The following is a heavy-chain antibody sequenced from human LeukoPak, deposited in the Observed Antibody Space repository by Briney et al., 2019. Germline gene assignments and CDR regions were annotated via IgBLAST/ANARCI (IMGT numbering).Heavy chain of an antibody. V-gene: IGHV3-30-3*01. CDR3: ARGGPRITMIVVVPDPYYFDY. CDR2: ISYDGGNK. J-gene: IGHJ4*02. CDR1: GFTFSSYA. D-gene: IGHD3-22*01. Sequence: QAGGSLRLSCAASGFTFSSYAMHWVRQAPGKGLEWVAVISYDGGNKYYADSVKGRFTISRDNSKNTLYLQMNSLRAEDTAVYYCARGGPRITMIVVVPDPYYFDYWGQGTLVTVSS.